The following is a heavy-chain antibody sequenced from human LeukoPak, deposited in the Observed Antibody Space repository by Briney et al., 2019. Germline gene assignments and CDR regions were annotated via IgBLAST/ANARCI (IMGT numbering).Heavy chain of an antibody. CDR2: INGDGSNT. Sequence: PGGSLRLSCVFSGFTVSNYWMYWVRQAPGKGLVWVSRINGDGSNTTYADFVKGRFTISRDNVKNTLYLQVSSLRVEDTAMYYCARAGFDYWGQGTLVTVSS. D-gene: IGHD7-27*01. J-gene: IGHJ4*02. CDR1: GFTVSNYW. CDR3: ARAGFDY. V-gene: IGHV3-74*01.